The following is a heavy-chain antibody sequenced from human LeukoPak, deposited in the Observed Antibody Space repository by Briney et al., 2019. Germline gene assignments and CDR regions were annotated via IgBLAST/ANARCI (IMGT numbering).Heavy chain of an antibody. CDR1: GFTFTIFG. D-gene: IGHD3-3*01. CDR2: IDARSGVT. J-gene: IGHJ3*02. Sequence: GGSLRLSCAASGFTFTIFGLNWVRQAPGKVPEWVSYIDARSGVTYYADSVQGRFTISRDNAQESVFLQMNSLRADDTAVYYCARTYDFGRGPPGDAFDNWGPGTLVTVSS. V-gene: IGHV3-48*01. CDR3: ARTYDFGRGPPGDAFDN.